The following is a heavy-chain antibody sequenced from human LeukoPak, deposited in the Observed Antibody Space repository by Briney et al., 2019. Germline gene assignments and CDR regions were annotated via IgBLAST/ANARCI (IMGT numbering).Heavy chain of an antibody. Sequence: GGSLRLSCAASGFTFSSYAMSWVRQAPGKGLEWVSAISGSGGSTYYADSVKGRFTISRDNSRNTLYLQMNSLRAEDTAVYYCAREWVAVARTAGYFDYWGQGTLVTVSS. J-gene: IGHJ4*02. D-gene: IGHD6-19*01. CDR3: AREWVAVARTAGYFDY. CDR1: GFTFSSYA. V-gene: IGHV3-23*01. CDR2: ISGSGGST.